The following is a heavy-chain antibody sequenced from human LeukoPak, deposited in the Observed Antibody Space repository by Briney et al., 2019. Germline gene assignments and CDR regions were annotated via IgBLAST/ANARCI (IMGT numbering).Heavy chain of an antibody. V-gene: IGHV4-61*02. CDR2: IYTSGST. Sequence: SETLSLTCTVSGGSISSGSYYWSWIRQPAGKGLEWIGRIYTSGSTNYSPSLKSRVTISVDTSKNQFSLKLSSVTAADTAVYYCARTRVVPAANYFDYWGQGTLVTVSS. CDR3: ARTRVVPAANYFDY. J-gene: IGHJ4*02. CDR1: GGSISSGSYY. D-gene: IGHD2-2*01.